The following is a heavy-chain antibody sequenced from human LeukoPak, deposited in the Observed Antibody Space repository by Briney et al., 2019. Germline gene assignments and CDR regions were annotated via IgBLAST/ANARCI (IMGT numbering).Heavy chain of an antibody. CDR2: INHSGST. Sequence: SETLSLTCAVYGGSFSGYYWSWIRQPPGKGLEWIGEINHSGSTNYNPSLKSRVTISVDTSKNQFSLKLSSVTAADTAVYYCARVRYHGSGSYAPPPPRSYYYYMDVWGKGTTVTVSS. D-gene: IGHD3-10*01. V-gene: IGHV4-34*01. J-gene: IGHJ6*03. CDR1: GGSFSGYY. CDR3: ARVRYHGSGSYAPPPPRSYYYYMDV.